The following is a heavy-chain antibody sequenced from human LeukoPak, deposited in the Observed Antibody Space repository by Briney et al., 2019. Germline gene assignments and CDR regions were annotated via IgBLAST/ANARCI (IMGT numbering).Heavy chain of an antibody. D-gene: IGHD3-16*02. J-gene: IGHJ4*02. Sequence: GASVKVSCKASGYTFTGYYMHWVRQAPGQGLEWMGWISPNSGGTNYAQKFQGRVTMTRDTSISTAYMELSRLRSDDTAVYYCARVVMITFGGVIVTTKPFDYWGQGTLVTVSS. CDR1: GYTFTGYY. V-gene: IGHV1-2*02. CDR2: ISPNSGGT. CDR3: ARVVMITFGGVIVTTKPFDY.